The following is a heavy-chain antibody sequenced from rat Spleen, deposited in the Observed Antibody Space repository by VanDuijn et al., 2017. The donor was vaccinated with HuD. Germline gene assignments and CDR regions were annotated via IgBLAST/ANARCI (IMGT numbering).Heavy chain of an antibody. V-gene: IGHV5-58*01. J-gene: IGHJ2*01. D-gene: IGHD1-10*01. CDR1: GFTFSSFW. Sequence: EVQLVETGGGLVQPGRSLKLSCVASGFTFSSFWMYWIRQAPTKGLEWVASISTGGGNIYCPDSVKGRITISRDNAKSTLYLQMNSLRSEDTATYYCARLSTAFDYWGQGVMVTVSS. CDR2: ISTGGGNI. CDR3: ARLSTAFDY.